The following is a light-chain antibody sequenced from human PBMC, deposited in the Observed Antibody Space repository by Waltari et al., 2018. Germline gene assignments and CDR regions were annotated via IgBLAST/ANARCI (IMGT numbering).Light chain of an antibody. Sequence: EIVMTQSPDSLAVSLGERAAINCKSSRSVLYNSNIKTYLAWYQQKPRQPPKLLINWASSRESGVPDRFSGSGSGTDFTLTISSLQAEDVAVYYCQQYYSSPISFGQGTRLEIK. V-gene: IGKV4-1*01. J-gene: IGKJ5*01. CDR1: RSVLYNSNIKTY. CDR3: QQYYSSPIS. CDR2: WAS.